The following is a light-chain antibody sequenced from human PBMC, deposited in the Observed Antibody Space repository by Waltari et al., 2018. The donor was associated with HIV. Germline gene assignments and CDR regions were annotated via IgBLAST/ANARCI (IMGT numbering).Light chain of an antibody. CDR3: QQYASSPRT. J-gene: IGKJ1*01. V-gene: IGKV3-20*01. CDR2: GAS. Sequence: EIVLTQSPGTLSLSPGERSTLSCRGSQSVSSSYLAWYQPKPGQAPRLLIYGASSRATGIPDRFSGSGSGTEFTLTISRLEPGDCAVYYCQQYASSPRTFGQGTKVEIK. CDR1: QSVSSSY.